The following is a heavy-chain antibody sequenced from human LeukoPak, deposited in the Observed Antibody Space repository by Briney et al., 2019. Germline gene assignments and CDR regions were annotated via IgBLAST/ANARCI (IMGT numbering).Heavy chain of an antibody. V-gene: IGHV4-59*01. D-gene: IGHD6-13*01. CDR2: IYYSGST. J-gene: IGHJ4*02. CDR3: ARWGEAAAGIYY. Sequence: SETLSLTCTVSGGSISSYYWSWIRQPPGKGLEWIGYIYYSGSTNYNPSLRSRITISVDTSKNEFSLKLSSVTAADTAVYYCARWGEAAAGIYYWGQGTLVSVSS. CDR1: GGSISSYY.